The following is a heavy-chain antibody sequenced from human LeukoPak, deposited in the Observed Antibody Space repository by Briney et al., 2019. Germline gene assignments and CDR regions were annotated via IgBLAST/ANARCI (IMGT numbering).Heavy chain of an antibody. V-gene: IGHV3-74*01. CDR2: INSDGSTT. CDR1: GFTFSNYW. J-gene: IGHJ4*02. Sequence: GGSLRLSCAASGFTFSNYWMHWVRQAPGKGLVWVSRINSDGSTTSYADSVKGRFTISRDNAKNTLYLQTNSLRAKDTAVYYCAREDSSGFPVDYWGQGTLVTVSS. D-gene: IGHD3-22*01. CDR3: AREDSSGFPVDY.